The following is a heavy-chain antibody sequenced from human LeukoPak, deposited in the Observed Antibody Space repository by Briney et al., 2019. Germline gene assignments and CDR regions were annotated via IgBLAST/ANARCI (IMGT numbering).Heavy chain of an antibody. J-gene: IGHJ4*02. Sequence: MPGGSLRLSCAASGFTFSSYSMNWVRQAPGKGLEWVSSISSSSSYIYYADSVKGRFTISGDNAKNSLYLQMNSLRAEDTAVYYCARARSEPAQDVTYYYDSSGYYYFDYWGQGTLVTVSP. D-gene: IGHD3-22*01. CDR2: ISSSSSYI. CDR1: GFTFSSYS. V-gene: IGHV3-21*01. CDR3: ARARSEPAQDVTYYYDSSGYYYFDY.